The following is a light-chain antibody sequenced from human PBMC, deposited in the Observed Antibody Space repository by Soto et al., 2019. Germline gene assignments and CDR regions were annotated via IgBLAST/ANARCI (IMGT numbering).Light chain of an antibody. J-gene: IGKJ1*01. CDR2: GVS. Sequence: EVVLTQSPGTLSLFPGQRATLSCRASQSVSGSSLAWYQQKPGQAPRLLIYGVSSRATGIPDRFSGSGSGTDFTLTISRLEPEDFAVYYCQQYGGSSGTFGLGTKVDIK. V-gene: IGKV3-20*01. CDR1: QSVSGSS. CDR3: QQYGGSSGT.